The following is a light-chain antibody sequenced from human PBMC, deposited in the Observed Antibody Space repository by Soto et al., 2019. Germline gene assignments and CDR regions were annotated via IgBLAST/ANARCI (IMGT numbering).Light chain of an antibody. CDR2: VTN. Sequence: QAVVTQPPSVSGTLGQGVTISCSGSTSNIGENSVGWFQQLPGTAPKVLIYVTNKRPSGVPDRFSGSKSGTSAYLAISGLQSEDEADYYCAAWDGSLNGHVFGTGNKLTVL. CDR3: AAWDGSLNGHV. J-gene: IGLJ1*01. V-gene: IGLV1-44*01. CDR1: TSNIGENS.